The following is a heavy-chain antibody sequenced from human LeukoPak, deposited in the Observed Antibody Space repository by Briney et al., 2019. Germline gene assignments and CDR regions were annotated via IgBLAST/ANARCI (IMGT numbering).Heavy chain of an antibody. Sequence: SETLSLTCAVYGGSFSGYYWSWIRQPPGKGLEWIGEINHSGSTNYNPSLKSRVTISVDTSKNQFSLKLSSVTAADTAVYYRARVEPAVSYNWFDPWGQGTLVTVSS. CDR3: ARVEPAVSYNWFDP. J-gene: IGHJ5*02. V-gene: IGHV4-34*01. D-gene: IGHD2-2*01. CDR2: INHSGST. CDR1: GGSFSGYY.